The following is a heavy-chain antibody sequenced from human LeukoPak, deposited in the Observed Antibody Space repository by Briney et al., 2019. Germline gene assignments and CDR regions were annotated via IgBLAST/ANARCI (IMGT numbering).Heavy chain of an antibody. CDR1: GGSISSGGYS. CDR3: ARGSRGNGDYVGHFDY. CDR2: IYHSGST. D-gene: IGHD4-17*01. J-gene: IGHJ4*02. Sequence: SQTLSLTCAVSGGSISSGGYSWSWIRQPPGKGLEWIGYIYHSGSTYYNPSLKSRVTISVDRSKNQFSLKLSSVTAADTAVYYCARGSRGNGDYVGHFDYWGQGTLVTVSS. V-gene: IGHV4-30-2*01.